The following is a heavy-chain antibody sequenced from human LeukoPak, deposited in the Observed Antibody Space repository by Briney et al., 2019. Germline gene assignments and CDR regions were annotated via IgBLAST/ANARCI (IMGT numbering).Heavy chain of an antibody. CDR3: ARAAAAATYYHYYYMDV. V-gene: IGHV3-30*01. D-gene: IGHD6-13*01. Sequence: SGGSLRLSCAASGFTFSSYAMHWVRQAPGKGLEWVAVISYDGSNKYYADSVKGRFTISRDNSKNTLYLQMNSLRAEDTAVYYCARAAAAATYYHYYYMDVWGKGTTVTVSS. CDR1: GFTFSSYA. J-gene: IGHJ6*03. CDR2: ISYDGSNK.